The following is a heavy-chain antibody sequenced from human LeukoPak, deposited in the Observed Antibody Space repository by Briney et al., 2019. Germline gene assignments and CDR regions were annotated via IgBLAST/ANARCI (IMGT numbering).Heavy chain of an antibody. D-gene: IGHD6-19*01. J-gene: IGHJ4*02. CDR2: IYSGGST. CDR3: ARDGVGSGWYDY. Sequence: GGSLRLSCAASGFTVRSNYMSRVRQAPGKGLEWVSVIYSGGSTYYADSVKGRFTISRDNSKNTLYLQMNSLRAEDTAVYYCARDGVGSGWYDYWGQGTLVTVSS. V-gene: IGHV3-53*01. CDR1: GFTVRSNY.